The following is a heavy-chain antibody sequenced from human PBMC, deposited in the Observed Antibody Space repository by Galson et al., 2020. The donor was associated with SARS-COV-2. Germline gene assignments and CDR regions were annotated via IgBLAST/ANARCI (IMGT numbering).Heavy chain of an antibody. CDR3: ARESRWETSFDN. V-gene: IGHV4-61*02. D-gene: IGHD1-26*01. Sequence: SETLSLTCTVSGGSISSGSYYWSWIRQPAGKGLEWIGRIYTSGSTNYNPSLKSRVTISVDTSKNQFSLKLSSVTAADTAVYYCARESRWETSFDNWGQGTLVTVSS. CDR2: IYTSGST. CDR1: GGSISSGSYY. J-gene: IGHJ4*02.